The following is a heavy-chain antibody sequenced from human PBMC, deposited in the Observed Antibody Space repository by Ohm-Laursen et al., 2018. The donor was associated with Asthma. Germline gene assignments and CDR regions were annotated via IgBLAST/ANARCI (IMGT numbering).Heavy chain of an antibody. CDR3: ARGKRTGVFPTDWNFDL. CDR1: GGSFSGYY. CDR2: INHSGST. J-gene: IGHJ2*01. D-gene: IGHD7-27*01. V-gene: IGHV4-34*01. Sequence: SDTLSLTCAVYGGSFSGYYWSWIRQPPGKGLEWIGEINHSGSTNYNPSLKSRVTISVDRSKNQFSVKLNSVTAADTAVYYCARGKRTGVFPTDWNFDLWGRGTLVTVSS.